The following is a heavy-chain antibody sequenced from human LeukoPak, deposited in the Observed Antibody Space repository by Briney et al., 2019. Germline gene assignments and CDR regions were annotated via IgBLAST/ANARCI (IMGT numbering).Heavy chain of an antibody. D-gene: IGHD1-26*01. Sequence: GGSLRLSCAASGFTFSRYSMSWVRQAPGKGLEWVSSISSSSSYIYYADSVKGRFTISRDNAKNSLYLQMNSLRAEDTAVYYCARDSIVGATPFDYWGQGTLVTVSS. CDR2: ISSSSSYI. CDR3: ARDSIVGATPFDY. CDR1: GFTFSRYS. J-gene: IGHJ4*02. V-gene: IGHV3-21*01.